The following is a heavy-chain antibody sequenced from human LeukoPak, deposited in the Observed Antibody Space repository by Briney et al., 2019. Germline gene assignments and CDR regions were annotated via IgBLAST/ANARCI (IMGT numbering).Heavy chain of an antibody. V-gene: IGHV3-74*01. J-gene: IGHJ4*02. CDR3: AKSGRGDYYDSSGYYNLFDY. Sequence: GGSLRLSCAASGFTFSSYWMHWVRQAPGKGLVWVSRISSDGSSTSYADSVKGRFTISRDNAKNTLYLQMNSLRAEDTAVYYCAKSGRGDYYDSSGYYNLFDYWGQGTLVTDSS. CDR2: ISSDGSST. CDR1: GFTFSSYW. D-gene: IGHD3-22*01.